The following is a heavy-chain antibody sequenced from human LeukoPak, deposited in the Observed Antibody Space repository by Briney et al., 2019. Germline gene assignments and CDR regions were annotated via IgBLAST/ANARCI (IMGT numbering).Heavy chain of an antibody. CDR3: VRARRDSDGWYFLDY. CDR2: IFPGGST. V-gene: IGHV4-4*07. J-gene: IGHJ4*02. D-gene: IGHD6-19*01. CDR1: GGAISSYY. Sequence: PSETLSLTCTVSGGAISSYYWNWIRQPSGKGQVWIGRIFPGGSTYDNPPLKSRVTMSVDPSKTHFSLKLSPVTDAATAVYYCVRARRDSDGWYFLDYWGQGTLVTVSS.